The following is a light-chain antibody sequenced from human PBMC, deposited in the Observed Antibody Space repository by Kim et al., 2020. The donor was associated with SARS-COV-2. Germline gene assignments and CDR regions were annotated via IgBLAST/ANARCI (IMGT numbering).Light chain of an antibody. Sequence: SVQLTCTPCSGHSSYAIAWHQQQPEKSPRYLMKLNNDGSHSKGAGIPDRFSGSSSGAERYLTISSLRSEDEADYYCQTWGTGIRVFGGGTQLTVL. CDR1: SGHSSYA. CDR2: LNNDGSH. J-gene: IGLJ3*02. V-gene: IGLV4-69*01. CDR3: QTWGTGIRV.